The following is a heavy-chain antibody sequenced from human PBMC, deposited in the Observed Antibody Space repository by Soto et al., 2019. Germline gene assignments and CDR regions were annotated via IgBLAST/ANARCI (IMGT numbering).Heavy chain of an antibody. CDR1: GGSISSGGYS. D-gene: IGHD4-4*01. CDR3: AVGNSPQYFQH. J-gene: IGHJ1*01. V-gene: IGHV4-30-2*01. Sequence: QLQLQESGSGLVKPSQTLSLTCAVSGGSISSGGYSWSWIRQPPGKGLEWIGYIYHSGSTYYNPSPKSRVTISVDRSKNQFSLKLSSVTAADMAVYYCAVGNSPQYFQHWGQGTLVTVSS. CDR2: IYHSGST.